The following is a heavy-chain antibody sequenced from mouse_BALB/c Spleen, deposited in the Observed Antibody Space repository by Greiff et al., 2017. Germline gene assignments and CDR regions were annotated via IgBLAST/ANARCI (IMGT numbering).Heavy chain of an antibody. J-gene: IGHJ3*01. CDR3: ARGDYAWFAY. Sequence: VQLQQSGAELVRPGSSVKISCKASGYAFSSYWMNWLKQRPGQGLEWIGQIYPGDGDTNYNGKFKGKATLTADKSSSTAFMQLSSLTSEDSAVYFCARGDYAWFAYWGQGTLVTVSA. CDR1: GYAFSSYW. CDR2: IYPGDGDT. D-gene: IGHD2-4*01. V-gene: IGHV1-80*01.